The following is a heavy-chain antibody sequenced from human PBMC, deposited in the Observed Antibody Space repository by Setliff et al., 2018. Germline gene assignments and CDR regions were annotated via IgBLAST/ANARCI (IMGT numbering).Heavy chain of an antibody. CDR3: ARLELGMEEKTLGAFDI. CDR2: IYPGDSDT. Sequence: GESLKISCKGSGYSFTSYWIGWVRQMPGKGLEWMGIIYPGDSDTRYSPSFQGQVTISADKSISPAYLQWSSLKASDTAMYYCARLELGMEEKTLGAFDIWGQGTMVTVSS. J-gene: IGHJ3*02. V-gene: IGHV5-51*01. CDR1: GYSFTSYW. D-gene: IGHD7-27*01.